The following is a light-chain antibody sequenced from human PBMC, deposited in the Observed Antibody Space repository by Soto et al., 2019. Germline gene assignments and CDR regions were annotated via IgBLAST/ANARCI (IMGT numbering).Light chain of an antibody. J-gene: IGKJ1*01. V-gene: IGKV1-27*01. Sequence: DIQMTQSPSSLSASVGDRVTITCRASQGISNYLAWYQQKPGKVPKLLIYAASTLQSGVPSRFSGSGSGTDFTLTISSLQPEDVATYYCQKYNSDTPGKFGQGTKVEIK. CDR3: QKYNSDTPGK. CDR2: AAS. CDR1: QGISNY.